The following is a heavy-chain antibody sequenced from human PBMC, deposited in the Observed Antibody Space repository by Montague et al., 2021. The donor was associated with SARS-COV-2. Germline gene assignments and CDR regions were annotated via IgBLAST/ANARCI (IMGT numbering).Heavy chain of an antibody. CDR3: ARDHGQWFGELWGHGLDV. D-gene: IGHD3-10*01. V-gene: IGHV4-31*03. J-gene: IGHJ6*02. CDR2: IYYSGST. Sequence: TLSLTCSVSSGSISTGHHWSWIRQHPLKGLEWIGYIYYSGSTYYNPPFKGRVTISIDTAKNQFSLELTSMTAADTAVYYCARDHGQWFGELWGHGLDVWGQGTTVIVSS. CDR1: SGSISTGHH.